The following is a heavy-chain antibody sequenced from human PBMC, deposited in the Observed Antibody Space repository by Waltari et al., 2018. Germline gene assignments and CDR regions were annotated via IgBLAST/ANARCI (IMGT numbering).Heavy chain of an antibody. CDR3: ARGRTGLTQIVED. CDR1: GFTFSSYW. CDR2: INSDGISI. Sequence: EVQLVESGGGLVQPGGSLRLSCAASGFTFSSYWMHWVRQPPGKGLLWVSRINSDGISINYADSVKGRFTVSRDNAKNTLYLQMNSLRAEDTAVYYCARGRTGLTQIVEDWGQGTLVTVSS. J-gene: IGHJ4*02. D-gene: IGHD1-26*01. V-gene: IGHV3-74*01.